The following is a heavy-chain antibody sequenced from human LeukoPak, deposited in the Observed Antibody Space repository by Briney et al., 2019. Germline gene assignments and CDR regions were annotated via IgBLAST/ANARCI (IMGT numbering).Heavy chain of an antibody. CDR3: AREVVGATPDY. D-gene: IGHD1-26*01. J-gene: IGHJ4*02. CDR1: GFTFSDYN. Sequence: KPGGSLRLSCAVSGFTFSDYNMTWLRQAPGKGLEWVSCIGTTTDHIYYADSVKGRFTISRDNAKNSLYLQMNSLKVEDTAVYYCAREVVGATPDYWGQGTLVTVSS. CDR2: IGTTTDHI. V-gene: IGHV3-21*01.